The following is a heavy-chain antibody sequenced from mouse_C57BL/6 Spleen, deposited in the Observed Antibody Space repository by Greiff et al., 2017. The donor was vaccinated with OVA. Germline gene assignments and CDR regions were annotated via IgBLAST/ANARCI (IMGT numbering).Heavy chain of an antibody. D-gene: IGHD1-1*01. CDR1: GYTFTDYE. V-gene: IGHV1-15*01. J-gene: IGHJ2*01. CDR3: TSYYYGSFDY. CDR2: LDPETGGT. Sequence: QVQLQQSGAELVRPGASVTLSCKASGYTFTDYEMHWVKQTPVHGLEWIGALDPETGGTAYNQKFKGKAILTADKSSSTAYMELRSLTSEDSAVYYCTSYYYGSFDYWGQGTTLTVSS.